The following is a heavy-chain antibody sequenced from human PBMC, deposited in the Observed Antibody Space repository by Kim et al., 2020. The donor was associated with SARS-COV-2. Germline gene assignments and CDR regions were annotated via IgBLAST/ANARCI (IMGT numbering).Heavy chain of an antibody. CDR2: IWYDGTTK. V-gene: IGHV3-33*01. J-gene: IGHJ2*01. Sequence: GGSLRLSRVASGFIFSRYGMHWVRQAPGKGLEWVAVIWYDGTTKWNADSVKGRFIISRDNSNNTLHLQMNSLRAEDTAVYYCARDPHTHWYFDLWGHGTRVTV. CDR1: GFIFSRYG. CDR3: ARDPHTHWYFDL.